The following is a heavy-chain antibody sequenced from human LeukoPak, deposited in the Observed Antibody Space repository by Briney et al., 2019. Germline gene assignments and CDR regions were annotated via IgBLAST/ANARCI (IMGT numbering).Heavy chain of an antibody. D-gene: IGHD3-16*02. CDR2: IIPIFGTA. CDR1: GYTFTSYD. Sequence: SVKVSCKASGYTFTSYDISLVRQAPGQGLEWMGRIIPIFGTANYAQKFQGRVTITTDESTSTAYMELGSLRSEDTAVYYCASYGFGGVIAFDYWGQGTLVTVSS. J-gene: IGHJ4*02. V-gene: IGHV1-69*05. CDR3: ASYGFGGVIAFDY.